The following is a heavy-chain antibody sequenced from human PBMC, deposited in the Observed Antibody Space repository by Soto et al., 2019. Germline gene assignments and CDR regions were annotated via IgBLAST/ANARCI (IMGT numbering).Heavy chain of an antibody. CDR1: GGSISSGDYY. CDR2: IYYRWST. CDR3: ASTGGMATIFY. D-gene: IGHD5-12*01. V-gene: IGHV4-30-4*01. J-gene: IGHJ4*02. Sequence: QVQLQESGPGLVKPSQTLSLTCTVSGGSISSGDYYWSWIRQPPGKGLEWIWYIYYRWSTYYTPSLKSRVTIAVDTSKNQFALKLSSVTAEDTAVYYCASTGGMATIFYWGQGTLVTVSS.